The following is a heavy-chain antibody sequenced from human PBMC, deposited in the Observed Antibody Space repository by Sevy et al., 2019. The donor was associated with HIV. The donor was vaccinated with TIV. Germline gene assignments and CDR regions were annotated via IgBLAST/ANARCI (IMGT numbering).Heavy chain of an antibody. CDR3: AIKEQDDYVWGSYRYGLLFDY. J-gene: IGHJ4*02. CDR2: ISYDGSNK. V-gene: IGHV3-30*03. D-gene: IGHD3-16*02. CDR1: GFTFSSYG. Sequence: GGSLRLSCAASGFTFSSYGMHWVRQAPGKGLEWVAVISYDGSNKYYADSVKGRFTISRDNSKNTLYLQMNSLRAEDTAVYYCAIKEQDDYVWGSYRYGLLFDYWGQGTLVTVSS.